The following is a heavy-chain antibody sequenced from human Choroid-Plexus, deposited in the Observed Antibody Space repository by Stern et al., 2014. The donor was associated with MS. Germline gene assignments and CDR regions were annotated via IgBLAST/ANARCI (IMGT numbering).Heavy chain of an antibody. CDR1: GFTFGSCA. D-gene: IGHD2/OR15-2a*01. CDR3: AKDRQYLTYFFDH. V-gene: IGHV3-30*18. Sequence: VQLVESGGGVVQPGRPLRLSCVASGFTFGSCAMHWVRQAPGKGLEWVAGLSYDVSNKYYADSVKGRFTISRDNSQNPLYIQMSSLRPEDTAVYYCAKDRQYLTYFFDHWGQGSLVTVSS. J-gene: IGHJ5*02. CDR2: LSYDVSNK.